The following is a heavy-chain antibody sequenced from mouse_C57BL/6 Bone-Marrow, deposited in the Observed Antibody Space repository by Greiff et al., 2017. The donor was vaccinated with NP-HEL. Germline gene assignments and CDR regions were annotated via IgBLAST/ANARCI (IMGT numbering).Heavy chain of an antibody. J-gene: IGHJ3*01. V-gene: IGHV6-6*01. CDR3: TRLYSNPWFAY. CDR2: IRNKANNHAT. CDR1: GFTFSDAW. Sequence: EVQRVESGGGLVQPGGSMKLSCAASGFTFSDAWMDWVRQSPEKGLEWVAEIRNKANNHATYYAESVKGRFTISRDDSKSSVYLQMNSLRAEDTGIYYCTRLYSNPWFAYWGQGTLVTVSA. D-gene: IGHD2-5*01.